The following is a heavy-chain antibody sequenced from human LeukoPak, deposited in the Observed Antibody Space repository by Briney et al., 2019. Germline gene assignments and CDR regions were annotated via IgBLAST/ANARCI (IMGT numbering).Heavy chain of an antibody. CDR2: IYTSGST. CDR3: ARVLRAGIAVAGTMAVDY. D-gene: IGHD6-19*01. Sequence: SETLSLTCTVSGGSISSYYWSWIRQPPGKGLEWIGRIYTSGSTNYNPSLKSRVTISVDTSKNQFSLKLSSVTAADTAVYYCARVLRAGIAVAGTMAVDYWGQGTLVTVSS. J-gene: IGHJ4*02. V-gene: IGHV4-4*08. CDR1: GGSISSYY.